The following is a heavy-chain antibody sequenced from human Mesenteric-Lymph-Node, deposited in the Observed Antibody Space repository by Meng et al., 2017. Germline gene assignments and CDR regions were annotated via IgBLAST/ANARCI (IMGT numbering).Heavy chain of an antibody. CDR3: ISNVDRGLN. D-gene: IGHD5-12*01. CDR1: GFTFSDYW. J-gene: IGHJ1*01. Sequence: GESLKISCAGSGFTFSDYWMHWVRQVPGKGLVWVSRIQGDGSDPAYADSVKGRFTISRDNAKNTLYLQMNSLRAEDTALYFCISNVDRGLNWGQGTLVTVSS. V-gene: IGHV3-74*01. CDR2: IQGDGSDP.